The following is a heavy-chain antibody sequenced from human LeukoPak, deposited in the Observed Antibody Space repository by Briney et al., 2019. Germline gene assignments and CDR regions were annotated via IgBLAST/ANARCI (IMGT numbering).Heavy chain of an antibody. Sequence: SETLSLTCTVSGGSISSYYWSWIRQPAGKGLEWIGRIYTSGSTNYNPSLKSRVTMSVDTSKNQFSLKLSSVTAADTAVYYCAQTSVVAQGYYFDYWGQGTLVTVSS. CDR3: AQTSVVAQGYYFDY. CDR1: GGSISSYY. J-gene: IGHJ4*02. D-gene: IGHD2-15*01. V-gene: IGHV4-4*07. CDR2: IYTSGST.